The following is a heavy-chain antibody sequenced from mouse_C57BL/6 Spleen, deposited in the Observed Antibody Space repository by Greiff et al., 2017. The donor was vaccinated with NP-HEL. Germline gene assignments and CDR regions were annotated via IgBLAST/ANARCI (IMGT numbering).Heavy chain of an antibody. CDR2: INPYNGGT. J-gene: IGHJ4*01. D-gene: IGHD1-1*01. CDR1: GYTFTDYY. V-gene: IGHV1-19*01. CDR3: ARRGYGSSYYYAMDY. Sequence: EVKLMESGPVLVKPGASVKMSCKASGYTFTDYYMNWVQQSHGKSLEWIGVINPYNGGTSYNQKFKGKATLTVDKSSSTAYMELNSLTSEDSAVYYGARRGYGSSYYYAMDYWGQGTSVTVSS.